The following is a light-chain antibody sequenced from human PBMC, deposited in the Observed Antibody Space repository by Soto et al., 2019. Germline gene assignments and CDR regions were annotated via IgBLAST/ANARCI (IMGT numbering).Light chain of an antibody. V-gene: IGKV3D-15*01. J-gene: IGKJ4*01. CDR1: QSVSSD. CDR2: GAS. Sequence: EIVMTQSPATLSVSPGERATLSCRASQSVSSDLAWYHQKPGQAPRLLIYGASNRATGIPDRFSGSGSGTEFTLTISSLQSEDFAVYYCQRYNNWPLTFGGGTKVDI. CDR3: QRYNNWPLT.